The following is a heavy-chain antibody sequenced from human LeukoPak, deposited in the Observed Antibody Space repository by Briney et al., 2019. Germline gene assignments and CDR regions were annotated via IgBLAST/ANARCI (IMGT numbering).Heavy chain of an antibody. J-gene: IGHJ6*03. Sequence: SETLSLTCAVYGGSFSAYYWSWIRQPPGKGLEWIGEINHSGSTNYNPSLKSRVTISVDTSKNQFSLKMNSVTAADTSVYYCARQSVGFVDSSGYHFTPPSYYYMDVWGKGTTVTVSS. V-gene: IGHV4-34*01. CDR1: GGSFSAYY. CDR2: INHSGST. D-gene: IGHD3-22*01. CDR3: ARQSVGFVDSSGYHFTPPSYYYMDV.